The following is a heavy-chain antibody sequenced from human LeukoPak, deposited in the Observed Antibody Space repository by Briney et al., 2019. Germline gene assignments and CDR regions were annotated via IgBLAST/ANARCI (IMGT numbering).Heavy chain of an antibody. V-gene: IGHV3-33*01. CDR3: ARDEDGTGFDY. Sequence: PGGSLRLSCAASGFTFSSYGMHWVRQAPGKGLEWVAVIWYDGSNKYYADSVKGRFTISRDNSKSTLYLQMNSLRAEDTAVYYCARDEDGTGFDYWGQGTLVTVSS. J-gene: IGHJ4*02. CDR1: GFTFSSYG. D-gene: IGHD1-1*01. CDR2: IWYDGSNK.